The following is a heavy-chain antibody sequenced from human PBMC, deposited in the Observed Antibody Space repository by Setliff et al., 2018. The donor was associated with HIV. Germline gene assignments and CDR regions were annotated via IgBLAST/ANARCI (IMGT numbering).Heavy chain of an antibody. Sequence: SETLSLTCTVSGGSIISGSNYWSWIRQPAGKGLEWIGRIYTSGSTNYNPSLKSRVTISVDTSKNQFSLKLSSVTAADTAVYYCARGDPYYYDSSGYLDYWGQGTLVTVSS. J-gene: IGHJ4*02. D-gene: IGHD3-22*01. CDR3: ARGDPYYYDSSGYLDY. CDR1: GGSIISGSNY. CDR2: IYTSGST. V-gene: IGHV4-61*02.